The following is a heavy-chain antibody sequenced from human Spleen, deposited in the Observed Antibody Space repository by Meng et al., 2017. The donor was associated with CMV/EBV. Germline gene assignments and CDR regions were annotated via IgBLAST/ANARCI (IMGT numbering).Heavy chain of an antibody. J-gene: IGHJ4*02. V-gene: IGHV4-34*01. CDR3: ARVRGDIVLMVYASHFDY. Sequence: QVQPQQWGAGLLKPSETLSLTCAVYGGSFSGYYWSWIRQPPGKGLEWIGEINHSGSTNYNPSLKSRVTISVDTSKNQFSLKLSSVTAADTAVYYCARVRGDIVLMVYASHFDYWGQGTLVTVFS. CDR2: INHSGST. CDR1: GGSFSGYY. D-gene: IGHD2-8*01.